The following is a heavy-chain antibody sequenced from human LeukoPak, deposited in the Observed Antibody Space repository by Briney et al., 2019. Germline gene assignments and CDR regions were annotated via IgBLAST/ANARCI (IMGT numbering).Heavy chain of an antibody. D-gene: IGHD5-24*01. V-gene: IGHV3-73*01. CDR2: IRSKANSYAT. CDR3: ARVPRWLPFDY. CDR1: GFTFSGSA. Sequence: PGGSLRLSCAASGFTFSGSAMHWVRQASGKGLEWVGRIRSKANSYATAYAASVKGRFTISRDDSKNTAYLQMNSLKTEDTAVYYCARVPRWLPFDYWGQGTLVTVSS. J-gene: IGHJ4*02.